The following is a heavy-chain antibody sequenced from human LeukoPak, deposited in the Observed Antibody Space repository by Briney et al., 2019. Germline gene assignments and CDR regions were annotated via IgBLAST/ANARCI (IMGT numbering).Heavy chain of an antibody. V-gene: IGHV1-69*13. CDR2: IIPIFGTA. J-gene: IGHJ5*02. D-gene: IGHD6-6*01. CDR3: ARASSSEENWFDP. CDR1: GATFSSYA. Sequence: ASVKVSCKASGATFSSYAISWVRQAPGQGLEWMGGIIPIFGTANYAQKFQGRVTITADESTSTAYMELSSLRSEDTAVYYCARASSSEENWFDPWGQGTLVTVSS.